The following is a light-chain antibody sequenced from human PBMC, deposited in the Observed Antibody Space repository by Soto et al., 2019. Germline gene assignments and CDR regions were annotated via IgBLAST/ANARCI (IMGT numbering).Light chain of an antibody. CDR2: GAS. J-gene: IGKJ1*01. V-gene: IGKV3-15*01. Sequence: EIVMTQSPGTLSLSPGERATLSCRASQSVSTNLAWYQQIPGQAPRLLIYGASTRATGIPARVSGSGSGTEFTLDISSLQSADFAVYYSHHYNDWPQTFGLATKLAIK. CDR3: HHYNDWPQT. CDR1: QSVSTN.